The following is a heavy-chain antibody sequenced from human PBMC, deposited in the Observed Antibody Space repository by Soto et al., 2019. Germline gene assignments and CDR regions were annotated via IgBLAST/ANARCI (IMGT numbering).Heavy chain of an antibody. CDR1: GGSISSGGYS. J-gene: IGHJ6*02. Sequence: QLQLQESGSGLVKPSQTLSLTCAVSGGSISSGGYSWSWIRPPPGKGLEWIGYIYHSESTYYNPSLKSRVTISVDRSKNQFSLKLSSVTAADTAVYYCARAHYGDYGYGMDVWGQGTTVTVSS. CDR3: ARAHYGDYGYGMDV. V-gene: IGHV4-30-2*01. CDR2: IYHSEST. D-gene: IGHD4-17*01.